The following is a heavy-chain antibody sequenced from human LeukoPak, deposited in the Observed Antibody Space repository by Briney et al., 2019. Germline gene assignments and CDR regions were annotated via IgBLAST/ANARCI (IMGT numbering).Heavy chain of an antibody. D-gene: IGHD3-3*01. J-gene: IGHJ4*02. CDR1: GGSVSSGSYY. Sequence: TSETLSHTCTVSGGSVSSGSYYWGWIRQPPGKGLEWIGYIYYSGSTNYNPSLKSRVTISVDTSKNQFSLKLSSVTAADTAVYYCARLQYYDFWSGYGDFDYWGQGTLVTVSS. V-gene: IGHV4-61*01. CDR2: IYYSGST. CDR3: ARLQYYDFWSGYGDFDY.